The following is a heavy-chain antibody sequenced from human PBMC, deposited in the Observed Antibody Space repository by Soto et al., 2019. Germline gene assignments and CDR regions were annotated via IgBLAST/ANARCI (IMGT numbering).Heavy chain of an antibody. V-gene: IGHV1-8*01. D-gene: IGHD5-12*01. Sequence: ASVKVSCKASGYTFTSYDINWVRQATGQGLEWMGWMNPNSGNTGYAQKFQGRVTMTRNTSISTAYMELSSLRSEDTAVYYCARGIRGREWLPTREMDYWGQGTLVTVSS. CDR1: GYTFTSYD. CDR3: ARGIRGREWLPTREMDY. J-gene: IGHJ4*02. CDR2: MNPNSGNT.